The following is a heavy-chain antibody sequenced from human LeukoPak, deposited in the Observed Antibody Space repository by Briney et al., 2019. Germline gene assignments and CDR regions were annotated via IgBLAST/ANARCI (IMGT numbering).Heavy chain of an antibody. CDR2: INPSGGST. D-gene: IGHD1-7*01. J-gene: IGHJ4*02. V-gene: IGHV1-46*01. CDR1: GYTFTSYH. Sequence: GASVKVSCKASGYTFTSYHMHWVRQAPGQGLEWMGIINPSGGSTSYAQKFQGRVTMTRDMSTSTVYMELSSLRSEDTAVYYCARVPKGVDETGTGVTARGYFDYWGQGTLVTVSS. CDR3: ARVPKGVDETGTGVTARGYFDY.